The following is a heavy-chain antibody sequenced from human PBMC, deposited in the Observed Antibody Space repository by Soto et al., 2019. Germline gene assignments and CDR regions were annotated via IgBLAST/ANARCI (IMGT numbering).Heavy chain of an antibody. V-gene: IGHV3-21*01. CDR3: ARDRGYCGGDCYSGAFDI. D-gene: IGHD2-21*02. CDR2: ISSSSSYI. J-gene: IGHJ3*02. CDR1: GFTFISYS. Sequence: SMRLSRGASGFTFISYSMNCVRQAKEKGLEWVSSISSSSSYIYYADSVKGRFTISRDNAKNSLYLQMNSLRAEDTAVYYCARDRGYCGGDCYSGAFDIWGQGTMDTVSS.